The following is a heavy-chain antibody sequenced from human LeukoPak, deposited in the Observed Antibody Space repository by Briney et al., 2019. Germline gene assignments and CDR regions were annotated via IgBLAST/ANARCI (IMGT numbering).Heavy chain of an antibody. CDR1: GGSISSSSYY. J-gene: IGHJ5*02. V-gene: IGHV4-39*07. Sequence: SETLSLTCTVSGGSISSSSYYWGWIRQPPGKGLEWIGSIYYSGSTYYNPSLKSRVTISVDTSKNQFSLKLSSVTAADTAVYYCARVRRDWPATSNWFDPWGQGTLVTVSS. CDR2: IYYSGST. D-gene: IGHD2-21*01. CDR3: ARVRRDWPATSNWFDP.